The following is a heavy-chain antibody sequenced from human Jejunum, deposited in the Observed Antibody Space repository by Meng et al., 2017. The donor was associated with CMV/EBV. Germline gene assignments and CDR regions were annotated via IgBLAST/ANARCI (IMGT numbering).Heavy chain of an antibody. CDR1: GDTFRTYT. Sequence: KVSCEAYGDTFRTYTISWVRQAPGQGLEWMGSIIPFLDVSKYAQNFQGRVTFTADKSTNTIYMELSSLRSEDTAVYYCAREANYSFDLWGQGTLVTVSS. V-gene: IGHV1-69*04. CDR2: IIPFLDVS. CDR3: AREANYSFDL. J-gene: IGHJ4*02.